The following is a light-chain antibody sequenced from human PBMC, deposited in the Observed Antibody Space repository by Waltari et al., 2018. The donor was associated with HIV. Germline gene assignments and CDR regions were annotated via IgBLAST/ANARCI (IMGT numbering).Light chain of an antibody. Sequence: DIQMSQSPSSLSASVGDRVTITCRASQGIGNFLAWYQQKPGGALKLLLTAASTLETGVPSRFSGSASGTAFTLTINSLQPEDFAVYYCQQRGNWPITFGQGTRLEVK. CDR1: QGIGNF. CDR3: QQRGNWPIT. CDR2: AAS. V-gene: IGKV1-NL1*01. J-gene: IGKJ5*01.